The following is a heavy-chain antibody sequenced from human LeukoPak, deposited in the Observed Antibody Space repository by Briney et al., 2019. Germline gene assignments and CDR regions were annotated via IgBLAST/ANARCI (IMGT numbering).Heavy chain of an antibody. J-gene: IGHJ4*02. CDR1: GXSISSSHG. V-gene: IGHV4-4*02. CDR2: IHHSGST. D-gene: IGHD1-26*01. CDR3: AREFVQGSSLPYFDY. Sequence: PSGTLSLTCTVSGXSISSSHGWGWVRQPPGKGLEWVGEIHHSGSTNPNPSLKSRVTISVDNSKNQFSLRLNSVTAADTAVYYCAREFVQGSSLPYFDYWGQGTLVTVSS.